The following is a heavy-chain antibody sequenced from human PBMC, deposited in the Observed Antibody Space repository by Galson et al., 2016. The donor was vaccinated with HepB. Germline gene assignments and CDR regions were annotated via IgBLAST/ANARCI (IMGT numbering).Heavy chain of an antibody. CDR3: ARGHQLLKFFDGFDI. Sequence: SLRLSCAASKFTFSNYPMHWVRQAPGKGLEWVAVISSDGSNKYYADSVKGRFTISRDNYKNTLYLQLTSLRAEDTAVYYCARGHQLLKFFDGFDIWGQGTMVTVSS. CDR1: KFTFSNYP. CDR2: ISSDGSNK. D-gene: IGHD2-2*01. V-gene: IGHV3-30-3*01. J-gene: IGHJ3*02.